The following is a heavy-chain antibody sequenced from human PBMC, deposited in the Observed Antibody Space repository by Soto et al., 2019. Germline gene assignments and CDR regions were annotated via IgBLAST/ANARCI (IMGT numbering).Heavy chain of an antibody. CDR2: ISGSGGST. Sequence: GGSLRLSCAASGVTFSSYAMSWVRQAPGKGLEWVSAISGSGGSTYYPDSVKGRFTISRDNSKHTLHLQMNSLRAEDTAVYYCAKVGTILGVVKGIDVWGQGTTVTVSS. J-gene: IGHJ6*02. D-gene: IGHD3-3*01. CDR1: GVTFSSYA. V-gene: IGHV3-23*01. CDR3: AKVGTILGVVKGIDV.